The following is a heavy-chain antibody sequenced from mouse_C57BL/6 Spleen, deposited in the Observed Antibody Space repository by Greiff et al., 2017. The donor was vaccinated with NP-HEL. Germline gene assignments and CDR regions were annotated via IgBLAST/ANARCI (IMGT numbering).Heavy chain of an antibody. J-gene: IGHJ4*01. CDR2: IWSGGST. V-gene: IGHV2-2*01. Sequence: VQRVESGPGLVQPSQSLSITCTVSGFSLTSYGVHWVRQSPGQGLEWLGVIWSGGSTDYNAAFISRLSISKDNSKSQVFFKMNSLQADDTAIYYCARRNYYGSSYYAMDYWGQGTSVTVSS. CDR3: ARRNYYGSSYYAMDY. CDR1: GFSLTSYG. D-gene: IGHD1-1*01.